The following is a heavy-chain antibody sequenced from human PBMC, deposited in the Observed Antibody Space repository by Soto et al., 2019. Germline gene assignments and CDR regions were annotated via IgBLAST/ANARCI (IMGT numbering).Heavy chain of an antibody. CDR2: IRQEGSEK. D-gene: IGHD1-26*01. V-gene: IGHV3-7*05. CDR3: AREGYSFYFDC. J-gene: IGHJ4*02. Sequence: GGSLRLSCAASGFTFRSYWMSWVRQAPGKGLEWVANIRQEGSEKYYVDSVKGRFTISRDKAKNSLYLQMNSLRAEDTAVYYCAREGYSFYFDCWGQGTLVTVSS. CDR1: GFTFRSYW.